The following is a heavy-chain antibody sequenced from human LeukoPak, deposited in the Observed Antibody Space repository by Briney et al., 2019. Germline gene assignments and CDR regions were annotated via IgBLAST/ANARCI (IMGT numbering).Heavy chain of an antibody. CDR2: INPNSGGT. J-gene: IGHJ5*02. CDR1: GYTFTGYY. Sequence: GASVKVSCKASGYTFTGYYMHWVRQAPGQGLEWMGWINPNSGGTNYAQKFQGRVTMTRDTSISTAYMELSRLRSDDTAVYYCARDWVVVVPAASNWFDPWGQGTLVTVSS. CDR3: ARDWVVVVPAASNWFDP. V-gene: IGHV1-2*02. D-gene: IGHD2-2*01.